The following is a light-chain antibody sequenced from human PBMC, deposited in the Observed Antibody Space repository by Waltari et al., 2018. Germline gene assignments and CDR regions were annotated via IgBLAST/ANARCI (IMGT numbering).Light chain of an antibody. V-gene: IGKV3-11*01. CDR1: QSVTNY. CDR2: DTS. Sequence: DIVLTQSPAILSLSPGERASLSCRASQSVTNYLAWYQQKPGQAPRLLIYDTSNRATGIPARFSGSGFGTDFTLTISSPEPEDFAVYYCQQRRDWPLTFGGGTKVEIK. J-gene: IGKJ4*01. CDR3: QQRRDWPLT.